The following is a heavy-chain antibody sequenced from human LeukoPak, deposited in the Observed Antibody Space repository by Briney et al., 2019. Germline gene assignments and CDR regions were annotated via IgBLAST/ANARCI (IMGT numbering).Heavy chain of an antibody. CDR2: IIPILGIA. Sequence: SVKVSCKASGGTFSSYTISWVRQAPGQGLEWMGRIIPILGIANYAQKFQGRVTITADKSTSTAYMELSSLRSEDPAVYYCAEDVSCSGVSSQTDWSDPWGQEPWSPSPQ. D-gene: IGHD2-15*01. CDR1: GGTFSSYT. CDR3: AEDVSCSGVSSQTDWSDP. V-gene: IGHV1-69*02. J-gene: IGHJ5*02.